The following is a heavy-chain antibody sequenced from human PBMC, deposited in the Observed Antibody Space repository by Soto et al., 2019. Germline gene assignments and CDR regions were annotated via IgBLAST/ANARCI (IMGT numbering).Heavy chain of an antibody. V-gene: IGHV1-8*01. CDR1: GYTVTSYD. Sequence: GASVKVSCKASGYTVTSYDINGVRQATGQGLEWMGWMNPYSGNTGYAQKFQGRVTMTRNTSISTAYMELSSLRSEDTAVYYCARGPGDSQPSRVDYWGQGTLVTVSS. D-gene: IGHD4-17*01. CDR3: ARGPGDSQPSRVDY. J-gene: IGHJ4*02. CDR2: MNPYSGNT.